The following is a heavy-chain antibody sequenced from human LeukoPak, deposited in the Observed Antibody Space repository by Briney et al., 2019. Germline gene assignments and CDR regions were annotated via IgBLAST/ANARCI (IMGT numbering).Heavy chain of an antibody. Sequence: SETLSLTCTVAGGSITRYYWTWIRQPPGKGLEWIGYIYYTVSTKSNPSLKSRVTISLDMSKNQSSLKLSSVTAADTAIYYCASSYYYDGTRYFDYWGLGTLVTVSS. CDR1: GGSITRYY. V-gene: IGHV4-59*08. CDR2: IYYTVST. CDR3: ASSYYYDGTRYFDY. J-gene: IGHJ4*02. D-gene: IGHD3-22*01.